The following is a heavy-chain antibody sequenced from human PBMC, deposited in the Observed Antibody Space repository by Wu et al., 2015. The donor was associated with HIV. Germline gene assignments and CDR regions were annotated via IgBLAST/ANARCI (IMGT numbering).Heavy chain of an antibody. CDR1: GGTFSSYA. Sequence: QVQLVQSGAEVKKPGSSVKVSCKASGGTFSSYAISWVRQAPGQGLGWMGWIDPASGAIKSAQKFQGRVTMTRDTSINTAYMELSRLMSDDTAVYYCARDPQGGSSWYTHWGQGTLVTVSS. J-gene: IGHJ4*02. V-gene: IGHV1-2*02. D-gene: IGHD6-13*01. CDR2: IDPASGAI. CDR3: ARDPQGGSSWYTH.